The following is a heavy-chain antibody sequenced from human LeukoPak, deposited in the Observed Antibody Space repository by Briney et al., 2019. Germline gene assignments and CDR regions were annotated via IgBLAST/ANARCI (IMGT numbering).Heavy chain of an antibody. Sequence: SETLSLTCAVYGGSFSGYYWSWIRQPPGKGLEWIGEINHSGSTNYNPSLKSRVTISVDTSKNQFSLKLSPVTAADTAVYYCARGGDIVVVPAANARFDPWAREPWSPSPQ. J-gene: IGHJ5*02. CDR3: ARGGDIVVVPAANARFDP. CDR2: INHSGST. V-gene: IGHV4-34*01. D-gene: IGHD2-2*01. CDR1: GGSFSGYY.